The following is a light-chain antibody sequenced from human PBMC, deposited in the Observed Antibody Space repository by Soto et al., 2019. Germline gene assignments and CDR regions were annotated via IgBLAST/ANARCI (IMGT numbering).Light chain of an antibody. V-gene: IGKV3-15*01. J-gene: IGKJ1*01. CDR1: QSVSSN. CDR2: GAS. Sequence: EIVMTQSPATLSVSPGERATLSCRASQSVSSNLAWHQQKPGQAPRLLIYGASTRATGIPARFSGSGSGTEFTLTISSLQSEDFAVYHCKQYNSWPGTFGQGTKVEI. CDR3: KQYNSWPGT.